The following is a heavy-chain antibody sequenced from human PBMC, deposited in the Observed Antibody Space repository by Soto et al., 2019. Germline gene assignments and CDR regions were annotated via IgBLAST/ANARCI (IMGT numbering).Heavy chain of an antibody. J-gene: IGHJ4*02. CDR3: AMAGNYRYFDA. Sequence: QVQLQESGAGLVTPSETLSLTCTVSGGTVSSGGYYWSWIRQPPGKGLEWIGYISSRGSANYNPSLKSRITISVDTSKNQFSLKLTSVTAADTAVYYCAMAGNYRYFDAWGQGTLVTVSS. V-gene: IGHV4-61*08. CDR2: ISSRGSA. CDR1: GGTVSSGGYY. D-gene: IGHD1-7*01.